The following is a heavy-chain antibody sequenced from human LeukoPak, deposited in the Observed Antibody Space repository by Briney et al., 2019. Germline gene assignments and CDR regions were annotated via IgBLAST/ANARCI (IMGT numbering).Heavy chain of an antibody. CDR2: IGGRDGST. V-gene: IGHV3-23*01. D-gene: IGHD1-26*01. J-gene: IGHJ4*02. CDR3: AGSGTYYVMSDF. Sequence: PEGSLRLSCAASGFNFSSYGMSWVRPAPGKGLEWVSAIGGRDGSTYYADSVKGRFTISRDNSKYTLYVQMNGLRADDTAVYYCAGSGTYYVMSDFWGQGTLVTVSS. CDR1: GFNFSSYG.